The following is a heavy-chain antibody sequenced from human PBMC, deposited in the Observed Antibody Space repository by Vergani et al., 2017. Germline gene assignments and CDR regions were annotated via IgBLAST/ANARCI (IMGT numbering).Heavy chain of an antibody. CDR2: IYYTGIT. J-gene: IGHJ4*02. V-gene: IGHV4-4*01. CDR1: GVSIKSGFW. D-gene: IGHD3-9*01. CDR3: ARTESFILRYFHWAL. Sequence: VQLQESGPGLVKPPGTLSLTCAVSGVSIKSGFWWNWVRQPPGKGLEWIGEIYYTGITNYNSSLKSRVSMAVDTSKNQFSLEVTSVTAAGTAIYFCARTESFILRYFHWALWGQGTLVTVSS.